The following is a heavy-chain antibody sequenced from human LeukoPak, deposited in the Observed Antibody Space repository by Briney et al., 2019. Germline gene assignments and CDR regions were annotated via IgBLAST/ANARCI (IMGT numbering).Heavy chain of an antibody. CDR3: ARGGLPNYYDSSGYWQLDY. V-gene: IGHV1-2*02. J-gene: IGHJ4*02. Sequence: SVNVSCKASGYTFTGYYMHWVRQAPGQGLEGRGWINPNSGGTNYAQKSQGRVTMTRDTSISTAYIALSRLRSDDTAVYYCARGGLPNYYDSSGYWQLDYWGQGTLVTVSS. D-gene: IGHD3-22*01. CDR1: GYTFTGYY. CDR2: INPNSGGT.